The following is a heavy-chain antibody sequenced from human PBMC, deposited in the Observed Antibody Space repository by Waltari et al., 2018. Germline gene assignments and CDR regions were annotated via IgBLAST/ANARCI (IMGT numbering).Heavy chain of an antibody. Sequence: EVQLLESGGGLVQPGGSLRLSCAASGFTFSSYAMSWVRRAPGKGLGWGSAIRWSGGNTYYADSVKGRLTISRDNSKNTLYLQMNSLRAEDTAVYYCAKYSYGSMEAFDIWGQGTMVTVSS. CDR3: AKYSYGSMEAFDI. V-gene: IGHV3-23*01. CDR1: GFTFSSYA. D-gene: IGHD5-18*01. CDR2: IRWSGGNT. J-gene: IGHJ3*02.